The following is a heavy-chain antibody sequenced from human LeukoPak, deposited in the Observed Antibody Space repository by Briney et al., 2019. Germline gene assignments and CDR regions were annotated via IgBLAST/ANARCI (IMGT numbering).Heavy chain of an antibody. CDR1: GGSISSYY. CDR3: ARGYYGYNWFDP. V-gene: IGHV4-59*01. J-gene: IGHJ5*02. D-gene: IGHD3-3*01. CDR2: IYYSGST. Sequence: SETLSLTCTVPGGSISSYYWSWIRQPPGKGLEWIGYIYYSGSTNYNPSLKSRVTISVDTSKNQFSLKLSSVTAADTAVYYCARGYYGYNWFDPWGQGTLVTVSS.